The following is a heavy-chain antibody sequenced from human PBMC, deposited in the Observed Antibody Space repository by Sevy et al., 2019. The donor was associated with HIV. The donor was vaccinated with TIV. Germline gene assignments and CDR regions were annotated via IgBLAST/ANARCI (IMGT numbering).Heavy chain of an antibody. CDR1: GFTFSSYA. CDR3: AKVGYTMTTVHSSDY. V-gene: IGHV3-23*01. Sequence: GGSLRLSCAASGFTFSSYAMSWVRQAPGKGLEWVSAISGSGGSTYYADSVKGRFTITRDNSKNTLYLQMNSPRAEDTAVYYCAKVGYTMTTVHSSDYWGQGTLVTVSS. D-gene: IGHD4-4*01. CDR2: ISGSGGST. J-gene: IGHJ4*02.